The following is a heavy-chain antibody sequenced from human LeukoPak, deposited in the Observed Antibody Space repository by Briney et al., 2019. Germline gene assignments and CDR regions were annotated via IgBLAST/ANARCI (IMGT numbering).Heavy chain of an antibody. Sequence: SETLSLTCTVSGYSISSGYYWGWLRQPPGKGLEWIGSIYHSGSTYYNPSLKSRVTISVDTSKNQFSLKLSSVTAADTAVYYCARVGLWFGEFSFDPWGQGTLVTVSS. CDR2: IYHSGST. D-gene: IGHD3-10*01. J-gene: IGHJ5*02. CDR3: ARVGLWFGEFSFDP. CDR1: GYSISSGYY. V-gene: IGHV4-38-2*02.